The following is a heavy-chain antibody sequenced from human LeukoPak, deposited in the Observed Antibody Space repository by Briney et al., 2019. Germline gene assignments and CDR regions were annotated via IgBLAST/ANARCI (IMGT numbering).Heavy chain of an antibody. CDR2: INHSGST. D-gene: IGHD2-2*01. V-gene: IGHV4-34*01. Sequence: SETLSLTCAVYGGSFSGYYWSWIRQPPGKGLEWIGEINHSGSTNYNPSLKSRVTISVDTSKNQFSLKLSSVTAADTAVYYCAWLIVVVPAGGFDYWGQGTLVTVSS. CDR1: GGSFSGYY. J-gene: IGHJ4*02. CDR3: AWLIVVVPAGGFDY.